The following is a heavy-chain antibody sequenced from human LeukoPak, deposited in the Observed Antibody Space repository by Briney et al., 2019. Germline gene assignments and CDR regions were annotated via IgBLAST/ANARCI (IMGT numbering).Heavy chain of an antibody. CDR1: GGSISSSSYY. D-gene: IGHD3-3*01. V-gene: IGHV4-39*01. CDR2: IYYSGST. J-gene: IGHJ4*02. CDR3: ARGPYDFWSGYPNYFDY. Sequence: PSETLSLTCTVSGGSISSSSYYWGWIRQPPGKGLEWIGSIYYSGSTYYNPSLKSRVTISVDTSKNQFSLKLSSVTAADTAVYYCARGPYDFWSGYPNYFDYWGQGTLVTVSS.